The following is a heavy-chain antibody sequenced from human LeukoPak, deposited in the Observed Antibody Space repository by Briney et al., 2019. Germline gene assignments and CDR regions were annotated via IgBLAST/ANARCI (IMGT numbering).Heavy chain of an antibody. V-gene: IGHV3-73*01. CDR1: GFTFSGSA. CDR2: IRSKANSYAT. Sequence: GGSLRLSCAASGFTFSGSAMHWVRQASGKGLEWVGRIRSKANSYATAYAASVKGRFTIPRDDSKNTAYLQMNSLKTEDTAVYYCTSRSSGGGPDYWGQGTLVTVSS. J-gene: IGHJ4*02. CDR3: TSRSSGGGPDY. D-gene: IGHD2-15*01.